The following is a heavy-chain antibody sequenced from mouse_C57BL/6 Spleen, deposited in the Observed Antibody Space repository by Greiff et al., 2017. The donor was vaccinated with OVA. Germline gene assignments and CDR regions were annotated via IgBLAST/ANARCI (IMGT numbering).Heavy chain of an antibody. CDR3: ARDYYGSARYFDV. D-gene: IGHD1-1*01. CDR1: GYAFSSYW. Sequence: VQLQQSGAELVKPGASVKISCKASGYAFSSYWMNWVKQRPGKGLEWIGQIYPGDGDTNYNGKFKGKATLTADKSSSTAYMQLSSMTSEDSAVYFCARDYYGSARYFDVWGTGTTVTGSS. V-gene: IGHV1-80*01. CDR2: IYPGDGDT. J-gene: IGHJ1*03.